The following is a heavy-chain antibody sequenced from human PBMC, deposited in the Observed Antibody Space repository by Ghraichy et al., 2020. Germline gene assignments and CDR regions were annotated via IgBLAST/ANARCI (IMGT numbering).Heavy chain of an antibody. V-gene: IGHV3-48*02. CDR3: ARGSKVVRFFYYDGMDV. J-gene: IGHJ6*02. CDR1: GFTFSDYS. Sequence: GESLNISCVGSGFTFSDYSMNWVHQSPGKGLEWVSYITSSSRTKSYADSVKGRFTISRDNAHNSLDLQMNSLRDEDTAVYYCARGSKVVRFFYYDGMDVWGQGTTVTVSS. D-gene: IGHD4-23*01. CDR2: ITSSSRTK.